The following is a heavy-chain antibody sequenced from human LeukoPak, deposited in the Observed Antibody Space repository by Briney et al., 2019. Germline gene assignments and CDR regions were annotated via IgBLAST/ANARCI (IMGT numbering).Heavy chain of an antibody. D-gene: IGHD5-12*01. J-gene: IGHJ4*02. CDR3: ARSYSGYDRFFDY. Sequence: PSQTLSLTCTVSGGSISSGGYYWSWIRQHPGKGLEWIGYIYYSGSTYYNPSLKSRVTISVDTSKNQFPLKLSSVTAADTAVYYCARSYSGYDRFFDYWGQGTLVTVSS. CDR1: GGSISSGGYY. CDR2: IYYSGST. V-gene: IGHV4-31*03.